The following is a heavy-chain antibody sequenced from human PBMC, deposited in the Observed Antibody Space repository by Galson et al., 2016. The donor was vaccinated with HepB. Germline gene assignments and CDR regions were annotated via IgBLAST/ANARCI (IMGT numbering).Heavy chain of an antibody. CDR1: GFTFSSYS. CDR3: ARSSIPAAHRTDGAFDI. D-gene: IGHD6-13*01. V-gene: IGHV3-21*01. J-gene: IGHJ3*02. CDR2: VRSSSTYI. Sequence: SLRLSCAASGFTFSSYSMNWVRQAPGKGLEWVSSVRSSSTYIYYADSVKGRFTISRNNAKNSLYLQMNSLRAEDTAVYYCARSSIPAAHRTDGAFDIWGQGTMVTVSS.